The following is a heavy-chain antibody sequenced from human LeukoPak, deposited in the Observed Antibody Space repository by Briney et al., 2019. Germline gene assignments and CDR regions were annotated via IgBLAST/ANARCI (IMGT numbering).Heavy chain of an antibody. D-gene: IGHD6-19*01. CDR3: ARDFGRGWPDAFDI. CDR2: IYHSGST. Sequence: SETLSLTCAVSGGSISSSNWWTWVRQPPGKGLEWIGEIYHSGSTNYNPSLKSRVTISVDKSKNQFSLKLSSVTAADTAVYYCARDFGRGWPDAFDIWGQGTMVTVSS. J-gene: IGHJ3*02. V-gene: IGHV4-4*02. CDR1: GGSISSSNW.